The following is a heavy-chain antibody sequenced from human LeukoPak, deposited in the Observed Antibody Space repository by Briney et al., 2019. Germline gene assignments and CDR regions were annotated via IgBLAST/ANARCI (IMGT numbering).Heavy chain of an antibody. CDR3: ARDQSGWLPHWGY. D-gene: IGHD6-19*01. V-gene: IGHV4-59*12. J-gene: IGHJ4*02. CDR2: IFYTGGT. CDR1: GGSISNYY. Sequence: PSETLSLTCTISGGSISNYYWNWIRQPPGKGLEWIGYIFYTGGTNCNPSLKSRVTISVDTSKNQFSLKLSSVTAANTAVYYCARDQSGWLPHWGYWGQGTLVTVSS.